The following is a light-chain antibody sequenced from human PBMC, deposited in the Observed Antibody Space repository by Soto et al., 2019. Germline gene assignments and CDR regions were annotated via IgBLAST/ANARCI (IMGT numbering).Light chain of an antibody. CDR3: QQYKNWPHFT. V-gene: IGKV3-15*01. Sequence: EIVMTQSPATLSVSPGERATLSCRASQSVSTKLAWYRHKPGQAPRLLIYGASTRATGIPARFSGSGSGTEFTLTINSLQPEDFAVYYCQQYKNWPHFTFGPGTTVDIK. CDR2: GAS. CDR1: QSVSTK. J-gene: IGKJ3*01.